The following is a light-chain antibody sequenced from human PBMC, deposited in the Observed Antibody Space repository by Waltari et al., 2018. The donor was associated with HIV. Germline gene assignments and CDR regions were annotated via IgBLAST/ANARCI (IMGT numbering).Light chain of an antibody. CDR3: QQYGSSPRT. J-gene: IGKJ1*01. V-gene: IGKV3-20*01. CDR2: GAS. CDR1: QSVSSSY. Sequence: ASQSVSSSYLAWYQQKPCQAPRLLSYGASSRATGIPDRFSGSGSGTDFTLTISRLEPEDFAVYYCQQYGSSPRTFGQGTKVEIK.